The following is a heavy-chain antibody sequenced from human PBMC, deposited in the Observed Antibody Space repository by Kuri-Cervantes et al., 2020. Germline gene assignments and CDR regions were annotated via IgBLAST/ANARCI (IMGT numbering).Heavy chain of an antibody. CDR1: GGSISTGGFY. CDR2: ISYSGST. D-gene: IGHD3-10*01. J-gene: IGHJ4*02. V-gene: IGHV4-31*03. Sequence: SETLSLTCTVSGGSISTGGFYWNWIRQHPGKGLEWIGYISYSGSTYYNPSLKSRVTISVDTSKNQSFLRLSSVTAADTAVYYCARGVTMVRGVITNGNFDYWGQGTLVTVSS. CDR3: ARGVTMVRGVITNGNFDY.